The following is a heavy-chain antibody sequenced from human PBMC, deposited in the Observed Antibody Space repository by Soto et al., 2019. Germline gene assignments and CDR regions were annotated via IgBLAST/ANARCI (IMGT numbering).Heavy chain of an antibody. J-gene: IGHJ4*02. CDR1: GFTFSSYS. V-gene: IGHV3-48*01. CDR3: ARSYSSSWYYFDY. CDR2: ISSSSSTI. D-gene: IGHD6-13*01. Sequence: EVQLVESGGGLVQPGGSLRLSCAASGFTFSSYSMNWVRQAPGKGLEWVSYISSSSSTIYCADSVKGRFTISRDNAKNSLYLQMNSLRAEDTAVYYCARSYSSSWYYFDYWGQGTLVTVSS.